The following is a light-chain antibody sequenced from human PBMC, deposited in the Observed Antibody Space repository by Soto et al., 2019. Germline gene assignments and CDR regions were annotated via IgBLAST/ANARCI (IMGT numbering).Light chain of an antibody. Sequence: QSVLTQPASVSGSPGQSITISCTGTSSDDGGYNYVSWYQQHPGKAPKLMIYDVSNRPSGVSNRFSGSKSGNTASLTISGLQAEDEADYYCSSYTSSSTLLFGTGTKVTVL. J-gene: IGLJ1*01. CDR3: SSYTSSSTLL. CDR1: SSDDGGYNY. V-gene: IGLV2-14*01. CDR2: DVS.